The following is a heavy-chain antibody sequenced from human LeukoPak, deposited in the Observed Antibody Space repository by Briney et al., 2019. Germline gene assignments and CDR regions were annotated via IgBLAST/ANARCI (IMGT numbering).Heavy chain of an antibody. CDR1: GYTFTSYG. CDR2: ISAYNANT. CDR3: ARDLPLNYDILTGYLYFDY. V-gene: IGHV1-18*04. Sequence: ASVKVSCKASGYTFTSYGISWVRQAPGQGLEWMGWISAYNANTNYAQKLQGRVTMTTDTSTSTAYMELRSLRSDDTAVYYCARDLPLNYDILTGYLYFDYWGQGTLVTVSS. J-gene: IGHJ4*02. D-gene: IGHD3-9*01.